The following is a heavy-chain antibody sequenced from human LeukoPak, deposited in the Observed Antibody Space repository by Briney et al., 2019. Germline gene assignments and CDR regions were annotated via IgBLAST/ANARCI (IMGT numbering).Heavy chain of an antibody. CDR1: GFTLSSYT. CDR2: ISSSSSYI. D-gene: IGHD3-10*01. CDR3: ARNPSTVVRGADF. J-gene: IGHJ4*02. V-gene: IGHV3-21*01. Sequence: GGSLRLSCAASGFTLSSYTMNWVRQAPGKGLEWVSSISSSSSYIYYADSVKGRFTISRDNAKNSLYLQMNSLRAEDTAVYYCARNPSTVVRGADFWAQGTLVTVSS.